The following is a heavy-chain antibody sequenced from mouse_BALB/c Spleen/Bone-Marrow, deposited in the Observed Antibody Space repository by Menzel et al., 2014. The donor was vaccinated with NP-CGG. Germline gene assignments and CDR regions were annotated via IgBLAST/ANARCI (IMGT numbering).Heavy chain of an antibody. V-gene: IGHV2-6-1*01. CDR2: IWNDGST. CDR3: VRHGGALDD. CDR1: GFSLTSYG. J-gene: IGHJ4*01. Sequence: QVQLLQSGPGLVAPSQNLSITCTISGFSLTSYGVHWVRQPPGKGLEWLAVIWNDGSTTYNSALKSRLSITKDNSKSQVFLNINGLQTADPAMYSCVRHGGALDDWGQGTSVTVSS.